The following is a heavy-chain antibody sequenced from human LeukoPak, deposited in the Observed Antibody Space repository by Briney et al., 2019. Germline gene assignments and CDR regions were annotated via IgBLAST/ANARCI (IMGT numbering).Heavy chain of an antibody. V-gene: IGHV4-34*01. CDR3: ARIETTVTTSRNYYYYYGMDV. CDR1: GGSFSGYY. Sequence: SETLSLTCAVYGGSFSGYYWSSIRQPPGKGLEWIGEINHSESTNYNPSLKSRVTISVDTSKNQFSLKLSSVTAADTAVYYCARIETTVTTSRNYYYYYGMDVWGQGTTVTVSS. CDR2: INHSEST. J-gene: IGHJ6*02. D-gene: IGHD4-17*01.